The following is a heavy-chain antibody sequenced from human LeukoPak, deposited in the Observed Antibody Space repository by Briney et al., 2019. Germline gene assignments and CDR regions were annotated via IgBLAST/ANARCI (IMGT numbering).Heavy chain of an antibody. CDR3: ARAISSAWHNFDY. CDR2: ISYDGSNT. V-gene: IGHV3-30-3*01. Sequence: GGSLRLSCAASGLTFSNNPPDSVRQAPGKGLEWVALISYDGSNTEYADSVKGRFTISRDNSKNTLYLQMDSLTAEDTAVYYCARAISSAWHNFDYWGQGTLVTVSS. CDR1: GLTFSNNP. D-gene: IGHD6-19*01. J-gene: IGHJ4*02.